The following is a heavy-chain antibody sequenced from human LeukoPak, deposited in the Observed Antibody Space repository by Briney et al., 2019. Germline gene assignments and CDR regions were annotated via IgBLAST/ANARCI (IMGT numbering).Heavy chain of an antibody. CDR1: GGSINSGSYY. Sequence: PSETLSLTCTVSGGSINSGSYYWSWIRQPAGKGLEWIGRIYTSGSTKYNPSLKSRVTISVDTSKNQFSLKLSSVTAADTAVYYCARVSYGGDCRGHYYHYYMDVWGKGTTVTISS. CDR3: ARVSYGGDCRGHYYHYYMDV. J-gene: IGHJ6*03. CDR2: IYTSGST. V-gene: IGHV4-61*02. D-gene: IGHD2-21*02.